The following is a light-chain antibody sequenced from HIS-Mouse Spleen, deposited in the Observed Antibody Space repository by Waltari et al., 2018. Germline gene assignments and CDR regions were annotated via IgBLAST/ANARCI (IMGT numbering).Light chain of an antibody. CDR3: QQYNNWPLT. CDR1: HSVSSN. V-gene: IGKV3-15*01. Sequence: EIVMTQSPATLSVSPGERATLSCRASHSVSSNLAWYQQKPGQAPRRLIYGASTRATGIPARFSGSGSGTEFTLTISSLQSEDFAVYYCQQYNNWPLTFGGGTKVEIK. J-gene: IGKJ4*01. CDR2: GAS.